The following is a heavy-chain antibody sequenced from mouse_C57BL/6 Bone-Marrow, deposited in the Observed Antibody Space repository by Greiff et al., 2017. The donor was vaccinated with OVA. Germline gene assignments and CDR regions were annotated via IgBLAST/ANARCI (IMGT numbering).Heavy chain of an antibody. J-gene: IGHJ2*01. CDR3: ARCSYYFDY. D-gene: IGHD3-1*01. Sequence: QVHVKQSGPGLVQPSQCLSITCTVSGFSLTSYGVHWVRQSPGKGLEWLGVIWSGGSTDYNAAFISRLSISKDNSKSHVFFKMNSLQADDTAIYYCARCSYYFDYWGQGTTLTVSS. CDR1: GFSLTSYG. CDR2: IWSGGST. V-gene: IGHV2-2*01.